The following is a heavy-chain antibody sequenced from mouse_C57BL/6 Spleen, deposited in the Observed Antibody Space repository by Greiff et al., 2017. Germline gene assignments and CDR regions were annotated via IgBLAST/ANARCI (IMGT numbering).Heavy chain of an antibody. D-gene: IGHD2-4*01. CDR1: GFTFSDYG. Sequence: EVQLVESGGGLVKPGGSLQLSCAASGFTFSDYGMHWVRQAPEKGLEWVAYISSGSSTIYYADTVKGRFTISRDNTKNTLFLQMTSLRSEDTAMYYCARNYATGYYYAMDYWGQGTSVTVSS. J-gene: IGHJ4*01. V-gene: IGHV5-17*01. CDR3: ARNYATGYYYAMDY. CDR2: ISSGSSTI.